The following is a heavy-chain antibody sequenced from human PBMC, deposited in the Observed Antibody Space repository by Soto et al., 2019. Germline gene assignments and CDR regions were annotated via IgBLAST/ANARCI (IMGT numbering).Heavy chain of an antibody. Sequence: GGSLRLSCAASGFTFSGSAMHWVRQASGKGLEWVGRITSKANSYATAYAASVKGRFTISRDDSKNTAYLQMNSLKTEDTAVYYCTSLESLTYYYDSSGYPGAYWGQGTLVTSPQ. CDR2: ITSKANSYAT. V-gene: IGHV3-73*01. CDR3: TSLESLTYYYDSSGYPGAY. CDR1: GFTFSGSA. J-gene: IGHJ4*02. D-gene: IGHD3-22*01.